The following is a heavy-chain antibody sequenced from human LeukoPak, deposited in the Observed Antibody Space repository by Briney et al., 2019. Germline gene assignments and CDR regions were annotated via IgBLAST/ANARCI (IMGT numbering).Heavy chain of an antibody. CDR2: INHSGST. V-gene: IGHV4-34*01. D-gene: IGHD6-19*01. CDR1: GGSFSGYY. CDR3: AGSSQWLSFDY. J-gene: IGHJ4*02. Sequence: SETLSLTCAVYGGSFSGYYWTWIRQPPGKGLEWIGEINHSGSTNYNSSLKSRVTISVDTPKNQFSLKLRSVTAADTAVYYCAGSSQWLSFDYWGQGSLVTVSS.